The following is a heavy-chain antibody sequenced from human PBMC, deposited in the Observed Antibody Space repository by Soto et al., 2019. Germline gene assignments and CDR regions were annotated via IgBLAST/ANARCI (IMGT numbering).Heavy chain of an antibody. CDR2: ISSTTNYI. CDR3: ARESEDLTSNFDY. CDR1: GFIFRNDY. J-gene: IGHJ4*02. V-gene: IGHV3-21*06. Sequence: GGSLRLSCVASGFIFRNDYMNWVRQAPGKGLEWVSSISSTTNYIYYGDSMKGRFTISRDNAKNSLYLEMNSLRAEDTAVYYCARESEDLTSNFDYWGQGTLVTVS.